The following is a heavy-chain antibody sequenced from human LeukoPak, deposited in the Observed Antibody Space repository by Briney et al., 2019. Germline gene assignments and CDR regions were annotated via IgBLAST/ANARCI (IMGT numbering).Heavy chain of an antibody. Sequence: GGSLRLSCAASGFTVSSNYITWVRQAPGKGLEWVSVIYSGSSTYYADSVKGRFTISRDNSKNTLYLQMNSLRAEDTAVYYCARVLWELLGRGGSYYFDYWGQGTLVTVSS. CDR1: GFTVSSNY. J-gene: IGHJ4*02. CDR2: IYSGSST. V-gene: IGHV3-53*01. D-gene: IGHD1-26*01. CDR3: ARVLWELLGRGGSYYFDY.